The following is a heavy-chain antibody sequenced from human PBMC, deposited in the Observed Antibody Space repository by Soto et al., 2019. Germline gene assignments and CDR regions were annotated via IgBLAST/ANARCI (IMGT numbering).Heavy chain of an antibody. CDR3: ARDSSWTGYSAQFDS. CDR1: GFTFSSHW. J-gene: IGHJ4*02. V-gene: IGHV3-74*01. D-gene: IGHD3-9*01. CDR2: INSDGRST. Sequence: EVQLVESGGGLVQPGGSLRLSCAASGFTFSSHWMHWVRHAPGKGLVWVSRINSDGRSTTNADSVKGRFTISRDNAWNTLYLQMNSLRAEDTAVYYCARDSSWTGYSAQFDSWGQGTLVTVAS.